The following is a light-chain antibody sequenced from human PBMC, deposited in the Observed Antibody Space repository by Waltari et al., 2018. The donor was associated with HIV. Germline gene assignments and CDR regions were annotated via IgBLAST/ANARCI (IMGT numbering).Light chain of an antibody. J-gene: IGLJ3*02. Sequence: QSALTQPASVSGSPGQSITISCTGTSSDVGGYNYVSWYQQHPCKAPKLMIYEVRNRPSGVSNRFSGSKSGNTASLTISGLQAEDEADYYCSSYTSSSTLRVFGGGTKLTVL. CDR3: SSYTSSSTLRV. V-gene: IGLV2-14*01. CDR1: SSDVGGYNY. CDR2: EVR.